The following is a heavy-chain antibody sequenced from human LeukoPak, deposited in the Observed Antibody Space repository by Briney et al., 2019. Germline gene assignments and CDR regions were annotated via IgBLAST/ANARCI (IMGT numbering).Heavy chain of an antibody. D-gene: IGHD2-15*01. CDR3: ARRMSGYCSGGSCYPV. Sequence: SETLSLTCTVSGGSISSGDYYWSWIRQPPGKGLEWIGYIYYSGSTYYNPSLKSRVTISVDTSKNQFSLKLSSVTAADTAVYYCARRMSGYCSGGSCYPVWGQGTLVTVSS. CDR1: GGSISSGDYY. J-gene: IGHJ4*02. V-gene: IGHV4-30-4*01. CDR2: IYYSGST.